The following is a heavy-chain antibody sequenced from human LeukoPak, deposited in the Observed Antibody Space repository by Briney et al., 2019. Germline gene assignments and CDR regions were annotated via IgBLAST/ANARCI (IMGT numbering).Heavy chain of an antibody. V-gene: IGHV4-30-4*01. CDR2: IYYSGST. Sequence: PSQTLSLTCTVSGGSISSGDYYWSWIRQPPGKGLEWIGYIYYSGSTYYNPSLKSRVTISVDTSKNQFSLKLSSVTAADTAVYYCARALGGLYGRDYWGQGTLVTVSS. J-gene: IGHJ4*02. CDR1: GGSISSGDYY. CDR3: ARALGGLYGRDY. D-gene: IGHD3/OR15-3a*01.